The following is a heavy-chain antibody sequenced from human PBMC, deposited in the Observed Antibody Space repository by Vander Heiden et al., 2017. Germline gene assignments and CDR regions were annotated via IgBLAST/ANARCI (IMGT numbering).Heavy chain of an antibody. V-gene: IGHV3-7*01. Sequence: SLRLSCAASGFTFSSYWMSWVRQAPGKGLEWVANIKQDGSEKYYVDSVKGRFTISRDNAKNSLYLQMNSLRAEDTAVYYCARRGLDNGIDAFDIWGQGTMVTVSS. CDR3: ARRGLDNGIDAFDI. J-gene: IGHJ3*02. CDR1: GFTFSSYW. CDR2: IKQDGSEK. D-gene: IGHD1-20*01.